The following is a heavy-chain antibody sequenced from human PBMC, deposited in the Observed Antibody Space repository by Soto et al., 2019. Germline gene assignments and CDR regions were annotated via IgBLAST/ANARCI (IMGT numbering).Heavy chain of an antibody. V-gene: IGHV3-33*01. J-gene: IGHJ4*02. Sequence: QVQLVESGGNVVQPGRSLRLSCAASGFTFSSYGMHWVRQAPGKGLEWVAVIWYDGSNKYCVDSVKGRFTISRDNSKNTPYLQMNRLRAEDTAVYYCARGKTSLDHWGQGTMVTVSS. CDR1: GFTFSSYG. CDR3: ARGKTSLDH. CDR2: IWYDGSNK.